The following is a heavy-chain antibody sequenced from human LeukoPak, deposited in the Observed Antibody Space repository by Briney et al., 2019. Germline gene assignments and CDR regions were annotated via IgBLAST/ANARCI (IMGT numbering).Heavy chain of an antibody. CDR3: AKVSGRIQIWPQPFGDGMDV. V-gene: IGHV3-23*01. CDR2: INEDGSIT. J-gene: IGHJ6*02. Sequence: PGGSLRLSCAVSGFTFRTYWMHWVRQVPGEGLVWVSRINEDGSITYYADSVKGRFTTSRDNSKNMLYLQMNSLRAEDTAVYYCAKVSGRIQIWPQPFGDGMDVWGQGTTVTVSS. D-gene: IGHD3-10*01. CDR1: GFTFRTYW.